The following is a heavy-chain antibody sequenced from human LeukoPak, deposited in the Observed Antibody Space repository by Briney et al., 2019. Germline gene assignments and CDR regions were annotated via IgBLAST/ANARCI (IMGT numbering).Heavy chain of an antibody. CDR2: ISGSGGST. Sequence: GGSLRLSCAASGFTYSSYAMSWVRQAPGKGLEWVSAISGSGGSTHYSDSVKGRFTISRDNSKNTLYLQMNSLRAEDTAVYYCARRAGAYSHPYDYWGQGTLVTVSS. V-gene: IGHV3-23*01. J-gene: IGHJ4*02. D-gene: IGHD4/OR15-4a*01. CDR1: GFTYSSYA. CDR3: ARRAGAYSHPYDY.